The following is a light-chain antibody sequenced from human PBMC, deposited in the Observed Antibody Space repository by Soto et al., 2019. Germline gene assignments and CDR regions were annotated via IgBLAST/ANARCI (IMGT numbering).Light chain of an antibody. CDR2: GVS. Sequence: EIVMTQSPGTLSVSPGERATLSCRASQSVSVNLAWYQQKPGQAPRLLSYGVSTRATGIPARFSGSESGTEFTLTISSLQSEDFAVYYCQQYKDWQFTFGPGTKVDIK. CDR1: QSVSVN. CDR3: QQYKDWQFT. V-gene: IGKV3-15*01. J-gene: IGKJ3*01.